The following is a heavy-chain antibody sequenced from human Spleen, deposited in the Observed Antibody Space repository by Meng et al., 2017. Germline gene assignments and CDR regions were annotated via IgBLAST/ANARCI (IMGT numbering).Heavy chain of an antibody. V-gene: IGHV4-61*03. J-gene: IGHJ2*01. CDR2: IYHTGST. D-gene: IGHD3-10*01. CDR1: GCSVSGGNYY. CDR3: ARSYGSGTYWYFDL. Sequence: VHVQESGPGVVMPSENLALTCPVSGCSVSGGNYYWSWVRQPPGKGLEWIGFIYHTGSTDCNPSLKRRVTISVDTSNNHFSLKLTSVTAADTAVYYCARSYGSGTYWYFDLWGRGTLVTVSS.